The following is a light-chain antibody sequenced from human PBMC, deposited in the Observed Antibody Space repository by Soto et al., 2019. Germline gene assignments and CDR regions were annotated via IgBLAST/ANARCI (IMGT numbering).Light chain of an antibody. J-gene: IGLJ1*01. CDR1: SSNIGAGFD. Sequence: QSVLTQPPSVSGAPGQRVTISCTGSSSNIGAGFDVHWYQQLPGTAPKLLIYRNINRPSGVPDRFSGSKSVTSASLAITGLQAEDEADYYCQSYDISLKAYVFGTATQLTVL. CDR2: RNI. CDR3: QSYDISLKAYV. V-gene: IGLV1-40*01.